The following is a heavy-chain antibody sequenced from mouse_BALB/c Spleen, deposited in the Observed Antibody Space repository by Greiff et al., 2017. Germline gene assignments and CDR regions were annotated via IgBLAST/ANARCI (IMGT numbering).Heavy chain of an antibody. V-gene: IGHV2-9*02. CDR2: IWAGGST. Sequence: VQLQQSGPGLVAPSQSLSITCTVSGFSLTSYGVHWVRQPPGKGLEWLGVIWAGGSTNYNSALMSRLSISKDNSKSQVFLKMNSLQTDDTAMYYCARERDYDGAYAMDYWGQGTSVTVSS. D-gene: IGHD2-4*01. CDR1: GFSLTSYG. CDR3: ARERDYDGAYAMDY. J-gene: IGHJ4*01.